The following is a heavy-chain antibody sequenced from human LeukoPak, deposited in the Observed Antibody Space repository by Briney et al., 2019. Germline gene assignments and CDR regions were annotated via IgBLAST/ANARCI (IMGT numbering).Heavy chain of an antibody. V-gene: IGHV5-51*01. D-gene: IGHD3-22*01. Sequence: GESLKISCKGSGYSFTSYWIAWVRQMPGKGLEWMGIIYPGDSDTRNSLSFQGQVTISVDKSISTAYLQWSSLKASDTAMYYCARQYYDSSGYYPYFDYWGQGTLVTVSS. J-gene: IGHJ4*02. CDR1: GYSFTSYW. CDR3: ARQYYDSSGYYPYFDY. CDR2: IYPGDSDT.